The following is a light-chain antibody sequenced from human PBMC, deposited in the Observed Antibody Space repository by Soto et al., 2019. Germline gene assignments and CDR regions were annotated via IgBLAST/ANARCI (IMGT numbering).Light chain of an antibody. Sequence: QSVLTQPPSASGTPGQRVTISCSGSSSNIGSNTVNWYQQLPGTAHKLLIYSNNQRPSGVPDRFSGSKSGTSASLAISGLQCEDEADYYCAAWYDSLNGWVFGGGTKVTVL. CDR3: AAWYDSLNGWV. V-gene: IGLV1-44*01. CDR2: SNN. CDR1: SSNIGSNT. J-gene: IGLJ3*02.